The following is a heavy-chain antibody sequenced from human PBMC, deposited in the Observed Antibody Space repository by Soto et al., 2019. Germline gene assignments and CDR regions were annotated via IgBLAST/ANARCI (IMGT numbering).Heavy chain of an antibody. CDR1: GFTFSTYG. CDR2: ISYDGSNK. V-gene: IGHV3-30*18. Sequence: GGSLRLSCAASGFTFSTYGMHWVRQAPGKGLEWVAVISYDGSNKYYADPVKGRFTISRDNSKNTLYLQMSSLRAEDTAVYYCAKGFSYSVIDYWGQGTLVTV. D-gene: IGHD5-18*01. CDR3: AKGFSYSVIDY. J-gene: IGHJ4*02.